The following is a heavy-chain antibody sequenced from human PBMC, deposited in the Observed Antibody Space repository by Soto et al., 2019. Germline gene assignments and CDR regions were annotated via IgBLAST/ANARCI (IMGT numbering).Heavy chain of an antibody. CDR1: GFTFSSYG. CDR2: ISYDGSNK. D-gene: IGHD1-26*01. V-gene: IGHV3-30*18. CDR3: AKDRGGSYGRYYFDY. J-gene: IGHJ4*02. Sequence: GGSLRLSCAASGFTFSSYGMHWVRQAPGKGLEWVAVISYDGSNKYYADSVKGRFTISRDNSKNTLYLQMNSLRAEDTAVYYCAKDRGGSYGRYYFDYWGQGTLVTVS.